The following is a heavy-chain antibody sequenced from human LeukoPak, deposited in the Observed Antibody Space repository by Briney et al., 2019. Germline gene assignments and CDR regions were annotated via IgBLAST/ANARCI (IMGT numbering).Heavy chain of an antibody. V-gene: IGHV4-34*01. D-gene: IGHD3-9*01. Sequence: SETLSLTCAVYGGSFSGYYWSWIRQPPGKGLEWIGEINHSGSTNYNPSLKSRVTISVDTSKNQFSLKLSSVTAADTAVYYCARGPRRILRYFDWLGDKFDPWGQGTLVTVSS. CDR1: GGSFSGYY. J-gene: IGHJ5*02. CDR2: INHSGST. CDR3: ARGPRRILRYFDWLGDKFDP.